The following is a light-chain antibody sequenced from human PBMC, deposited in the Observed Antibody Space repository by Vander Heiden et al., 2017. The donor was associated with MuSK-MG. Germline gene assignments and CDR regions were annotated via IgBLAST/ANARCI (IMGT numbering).Light chain of an antibody. CDR2: KDT. J-gene: IGLJ2*01. CDR3: QSADSSGSYAV. CDR1: ALPNQY. Sequence: SYKVTQSPSVSVSPGQTARITCSGDALPNQYAHWYPQKPGQAPVLMIYKDTERPAGIPDRFSGSKSGTTVTLTISGVQAEDEADYHCQSADSSGSYAVFGGGTKLTVL. V-gene: IGLV3-25*03.